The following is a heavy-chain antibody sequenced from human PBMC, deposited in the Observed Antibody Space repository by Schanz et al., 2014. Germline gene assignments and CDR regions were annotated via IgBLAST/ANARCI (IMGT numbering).Heavy chain of an antibody. J-gene: IGHJ6*02. CDR3: ARNYGGHSEESDRYGMDV. V-gene: IGHV1-69*02. Sequence: QVQLVQSGAEVKKPGSSVKVSCKASGGTFSSYTISWVRQAPGQGLEWMGTINPILDITNYAQKFQGRVTITADKSTSTAYMELRSLRSEDTAVYYCARNYGGHSEESDRYGMDVWGQGTTVTVSS. D-gene: IGHD4-17*01. CDR2: INPILDIT. CDR1: GGTFSSYT.